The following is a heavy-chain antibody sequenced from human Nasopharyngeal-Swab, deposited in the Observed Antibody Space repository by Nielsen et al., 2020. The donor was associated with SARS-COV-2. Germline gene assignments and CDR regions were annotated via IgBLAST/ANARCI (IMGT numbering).Heavy chain of an antibody. D-gene: IGHD2-8*01. J-gene: IGHJ4*02. CDR1: GFTFSTYD. V-gene: IGHV3-13*01. Sequence: GESLKISCAASGFTFSTYDMHWVRQATGKGLEWVSSIGTSGDTYSPGSVKGRFTISRENAKNSLYLQMDRLRAGDTAVYYCARGGPTGYCTNGVCYMDYWCQGTRVTVSS. CDR2: IGTSGDT. CDR3: ARGGPTGYCTNGVCYMDY.